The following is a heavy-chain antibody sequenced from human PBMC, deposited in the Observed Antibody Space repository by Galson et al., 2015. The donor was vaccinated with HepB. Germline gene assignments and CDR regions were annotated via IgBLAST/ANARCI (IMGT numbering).Heavy chain of an antibody. Sequence: SLRLSCAASGFTFSSYAMSWVRQAPGKGLEWVSGISSSSSTTYYADSVKGRFAISRDNSKNTLYLQMNSLRAEDTAVYYCARLGWELLHAFDIWGQGTMVTVSS. V-gene: IGHV3-23*01. CDR2: ISSSSSTT. J-gene: IGHJ3*02. CDR3: ARLGWELLHAFDI. CDR1: GFTFSSYA. D-gene: IGHD1-26*01.